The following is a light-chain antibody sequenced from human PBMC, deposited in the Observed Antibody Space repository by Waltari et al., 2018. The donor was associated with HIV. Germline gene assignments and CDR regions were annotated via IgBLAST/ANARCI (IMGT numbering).Light chain of an antibody. CDR1: NAHSGRNT. J-gene: IGLJ2*01. V-gene: IGLV1-44*01. CDR2: NDN. CDR3: AAWDDSLNGVV. Sequence: QSVLTQPPSASGTPGHRVTISGSRSNAHSGRNTVHWYPQPPGPATKLLIYNDNQRPSGVPARFAGSNSGSSASLAISGLQSEDEADYYCAAWDDSLNGVVFGGGTKLTVL.